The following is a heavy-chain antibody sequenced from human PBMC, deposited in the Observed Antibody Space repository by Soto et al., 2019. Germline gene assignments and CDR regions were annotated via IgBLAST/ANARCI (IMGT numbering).Heavy chain of an antibody. D-gene: IGHD7-27*01. CDR3: ARSEATLGSLDY. V-gene: IGHV3-9*01. CDR1: GFTFNDYA. J-gene: IGHJ4*02. CDR2: ISWNSGSI. Sequence: GGSLRLSCAASGFTFNDYAMYLVRHAPGKGLEWVSGISWNSGSIGYADSVKGGFTISRDNTKNSLYLQMNSLRAEDTALYYCARSEATLGSLDYWGQGTLVTASS.